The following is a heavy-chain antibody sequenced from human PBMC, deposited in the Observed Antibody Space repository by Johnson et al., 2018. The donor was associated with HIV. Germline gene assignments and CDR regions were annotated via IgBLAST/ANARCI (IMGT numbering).Heavy chain of an antibody. CDR1: GFTFSRYG. CDR3: AKDELGMGIGGAFNI. J-gene: IGHJ3*02. D-gene: IGHD3-3*01. CDR2: IWYDGNNK. Sequence: QVQLVESGGGVVQPGRSLRLSCAASGFTFSRYGMHWVRQAPGKGLEWVAAIWYDGNNKYYADSVKGRFTISRDNSKNTLYLQMNSLRAEDTAVYYCAKDELGMGIGGAFNIWGQGTMVTVSS. V-gene: IGHV3-33*06.